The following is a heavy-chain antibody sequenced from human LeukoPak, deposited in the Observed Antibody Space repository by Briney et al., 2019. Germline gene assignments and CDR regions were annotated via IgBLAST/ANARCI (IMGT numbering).Heavy chain of an antibody. CDR1: GFTFSSYS. D-gene: IGHD3-22*01. J-gene: IGHJ6*03. CDR3: ARNPRLVRYYMDV. Sequence: GWSLRLSCAASGFTFSSYSMNGVRQAPGKGLDWVSYISSSSSSTIYYADSMKGRFTISRDNAKNSLCLQMNSLRAEDTAVYYCARNPRLVRYYMDVWGNGNTVTVSS. CDR2: ISSSSSSTI. V-gene: IGHV3-48*01.